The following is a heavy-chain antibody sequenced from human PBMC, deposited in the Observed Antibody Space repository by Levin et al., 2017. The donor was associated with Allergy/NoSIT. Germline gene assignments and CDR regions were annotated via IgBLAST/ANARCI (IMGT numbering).Heavy chain of an antibody. Sequence: GESLKISCSASGFTFDDYAMSWFRQAPGKGLEWVGFIRSKAYGRTTEYAASVRGRFTISRDDSKTIAYLQMSSLKTEDTAVYYCTRHSELAVIPRYFYGMDVWGQRTTVTVSS. D-gene: IGHD3-16*02. V-gene: IGHV3-49*03. J-gene: IGHJ6*02. CDR2: IRSKAYGRTT. CDR1: GFTFDDYA. CDR3: TRHSELAVIPRYFYGMDV.